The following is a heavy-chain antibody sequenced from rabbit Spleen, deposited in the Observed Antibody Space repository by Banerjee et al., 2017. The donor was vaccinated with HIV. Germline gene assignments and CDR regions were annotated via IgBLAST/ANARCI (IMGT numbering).Heavy chain of an antibody. J-gene: IGHJ3*01. Sequence: QEELEESGGGLVQPGGSLKLSCKASGFSFSGSGYMCWVRQAPGKGLELIACIWTNSGSTDYVNWAKGRFTISKTSSTTVTLQMTSLTAADTATYFCAKGVTGYGAASDLWGQGTLVTVS. V-gene: IGHV1S45*01. CDR3: AKGVTGYGAASDL. CDR2: IWTNSGST. D-gene: IGHD7-1*01. CDR1: GFSFSGSGY.